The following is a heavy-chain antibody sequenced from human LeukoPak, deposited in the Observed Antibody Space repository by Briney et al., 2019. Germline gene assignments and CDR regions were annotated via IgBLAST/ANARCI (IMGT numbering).Heavy chain of an antibody. CDR2: IYSSGSA. CDR1: GGSMNSNNYY. D-gene: IGHD3-16*02. J-gene: IGHJ3*02. Sequence: SDTLSLTCTVSGGSMNSNNYYWGWIRQPPGKGLEWIGSIYSSGSASYNPSLKSRVTISVDKSKNQFSLKLSSVTAADTAVYYCARDFLHDYVWGSYRYRTRGDAFDIWGQGTMVTVSS. CDR3: ARDFLHDYVWGSYRYRTRGDAFDI. V-gene: IGHV4-39*07.